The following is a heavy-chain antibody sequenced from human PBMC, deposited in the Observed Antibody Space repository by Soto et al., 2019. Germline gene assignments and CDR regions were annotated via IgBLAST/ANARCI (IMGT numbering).Heavy chain of an antibody. Sequence: GGSLRLSCTASEFDFRSYGIHWVRQAPGKGLEWVAASSYDGRETFYADSAKGRFTVSKEMSKNTAFLQMNALRHEDTAVYFCARDSGCRILNFENWGQGRPVSVSS. CDR1: EFDFRSYG. CDR3: ARDSGCRILNFEN. J-gene: IGHJ4*02. D-gene: IGHD3-10*01. V-gene: IGHV3-30*03. CDR2: SSYDGRET.